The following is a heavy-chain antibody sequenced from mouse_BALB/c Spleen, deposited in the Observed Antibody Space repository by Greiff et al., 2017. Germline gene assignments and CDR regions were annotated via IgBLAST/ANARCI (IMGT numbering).Heavy chain of an antibody. CDR3: AREGRYGNYFDY. J-gene: IGHJ2*01. CDR1: GYSITSGHY. V-gene: IGHV3-6*02. CDR2: ISYDGSN. D-gene: IGHD2-1*01. Sequence: ESGPGLVKPSQSLSLTCSVTGYSITSGHYWNWIRQFPGNKLEWMGYISYDGSNNYNPSLKNRISITRDTSKNQFFLKLNSVTTEDTATYYCAREGRYGNYFDYWGQGTTLTVSS.